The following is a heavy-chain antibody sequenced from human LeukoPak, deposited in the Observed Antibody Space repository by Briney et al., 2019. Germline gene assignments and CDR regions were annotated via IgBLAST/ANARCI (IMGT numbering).Heavy chain of an antibody. Sequence: NPSETLSLTCTVSGGSISSSSYSWGWIRQPPGKGLDWIGTISYSGSTYYNPSLKSRVTISVDTSKNQFSLKLRSVTAADTAVYYCARPTPRSYEAFDIWGQGTMVTASS. J-gene: IGHJ3*02. V-gene: IGHV4-39*01. D-gene: IGHD3-10*01. CDR3: ARPTPRSYEAFDI. CDR1: GGSISSSSYS. CDR2: ISYSGST.